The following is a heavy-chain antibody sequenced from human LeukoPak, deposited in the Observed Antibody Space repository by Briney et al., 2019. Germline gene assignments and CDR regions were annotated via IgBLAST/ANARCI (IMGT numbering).Heavy chain of an antibody. CDR3: ARATVTPGY. Sequence: GGSLRLSCAASGFTLSSYSMNWVRQAPGKGLEWVAYISSSSSGTVFYADSVKGRFTISRDNAKNSLHLQMNSLRDEDTAVYYCARATVTPGYWGQGTLVTVSS. CDR1: GFTLSSYS. D-gene: IGHD4-17*01. V-gene: IGHV3-48*02. CDR2: ISSSSSGTV. J-gene: IGHJ4*02.